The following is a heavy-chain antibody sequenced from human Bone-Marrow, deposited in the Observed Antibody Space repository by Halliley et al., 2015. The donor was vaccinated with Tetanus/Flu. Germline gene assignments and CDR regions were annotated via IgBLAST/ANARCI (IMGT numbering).Heavy chain of an antibody. D-gene: IGHD2-21*02. J-gene: IGHJ4*02. CDR3: ARDEADWGGNSKISFDS. Sequence: GYIYYTGNPYPNPSLKSRVSISIDTSNNQFSLKLTSVTVADTAVYYCARDEADWGGNSKISFDSWGPGTLVSVSS. CDR2: IYYTGNP. V-gene: IGHV4-30-4*01.